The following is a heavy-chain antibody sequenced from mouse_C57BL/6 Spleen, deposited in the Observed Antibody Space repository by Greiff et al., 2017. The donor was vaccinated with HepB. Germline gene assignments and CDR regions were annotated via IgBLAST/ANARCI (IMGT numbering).Heavy chain of an antibody. CDR1: GYAFSSSW. Sequence: VQLQQSGPELVKPGASVKISCKASGYAFSSSWMNWVKQRPGKGLEWIGRIYPGDGDTNYNGKFKGKATLTADKSSSTAYMQLSSLTSEDSAVYFCARKGDGISYDWDFDVWGTGTTVTVSS. D-gene: IGHD1-1*01. CDR2: IYPGDGDT. CDR3: ARKGDGISYDWDFDV. J-gene: IGHJ1*03. V-gene: IGHV1-82*01.